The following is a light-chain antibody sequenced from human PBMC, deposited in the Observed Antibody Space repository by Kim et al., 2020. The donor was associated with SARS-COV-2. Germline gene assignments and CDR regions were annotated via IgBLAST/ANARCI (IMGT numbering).Light chain of an antibody. CDR3: QQYNNSPFT. J-gene: IGKJ2*01. Sequence: WSPGDRANRSCRASQSLASNDLAWYQEKPGQAPGLVIYGASNRATGIPDRFSGSGSGTDVTLTISRLEPEDFAVYFCQQYNNSPFTFGQGTKLEI. V-gene: IGKV3-20*01. CDR2: GAS. CDR1: QSLASND.